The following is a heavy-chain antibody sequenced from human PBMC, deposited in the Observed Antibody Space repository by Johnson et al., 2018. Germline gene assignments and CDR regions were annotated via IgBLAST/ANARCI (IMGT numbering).Heavy chain of an antibody. CDR3: ATGRNWFDP. CDR2: IYYTGTP. CDR1: GGSISTSY. Sequence: QVQLQESGPGLVKPSDTXSLTCSVSGGSISTSYWNWIRQAPGKGLEWIGYIYYTGTPNYNPSRKSRVTISLDKSKTQFSLNLSSVTAADTAVYYCATGRNWFDPWGQGILVTVSS. J-gene: IGHJ5*02. V-gene: IGHV4-59*13.